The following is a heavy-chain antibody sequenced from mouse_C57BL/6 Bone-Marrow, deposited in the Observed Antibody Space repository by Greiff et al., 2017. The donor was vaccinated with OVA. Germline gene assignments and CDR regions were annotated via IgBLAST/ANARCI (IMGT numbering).Heavy chain of an antibody. J-gene: IGHJ3*01. Sequence: VQGVESGAELARPGASVKMSCKASGYTFTSYTMHWVKQRPGQGLEWIGYINPSSGYTKYNQKFKDKATLTADKSSSTAYMQLSSLTSEDSAVYYCARSLYYYEGFAYWGQGTLVTVSA. V-gene: IGHV1-4*01. CDR2: INPSSGYT. D-gene: IGHD1-1*01. CDR3: ARSLYYYEGFAY. CDR1: GYTFTSYT.